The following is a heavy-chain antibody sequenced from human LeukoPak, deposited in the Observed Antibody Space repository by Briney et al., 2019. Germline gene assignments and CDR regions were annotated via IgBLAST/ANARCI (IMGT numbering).Heavy chain of an antibody. CDR2: ISSSGTYA. CDR3: AKSRGYCSAGSSCYFDY. D-gene: IGHD2-15*01. CDR1: GFTFSDYY. J-gene: IGHJ4*02. V-gene: IGHV3-11*03. Sequence: GGSLRLSCVASGFTFSDYYMSWIRQAPGKGLQYVSYISSSGTYANYANSVKGRFTNSRDNAKNSLYLQMNSLRADDTAVYYCAKSRGYCSAGSSCYFDYWGRGTLVTVS.